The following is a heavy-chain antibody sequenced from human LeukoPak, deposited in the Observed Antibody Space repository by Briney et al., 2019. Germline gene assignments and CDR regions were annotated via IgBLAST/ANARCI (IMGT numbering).Heavy chain of an antibody. J-gene: IGHJ6*03. CDR3: ARDLRGADYMDV. CDR2: ISAYSGNT. V-gene: IGHV1-18*01. CDR1: GYAFTSYG. D-gene: IGHD3-10*01. Sequence: ASVKVSCKASGYAFTSYGISWVRQAPGQGLEWMGWISAYSGNTNYAQKLQGRVTMTTDTSTSTAYMELRSLRSDDTAVYYCARDLRGADYMDVWGKGTTVTVSS.